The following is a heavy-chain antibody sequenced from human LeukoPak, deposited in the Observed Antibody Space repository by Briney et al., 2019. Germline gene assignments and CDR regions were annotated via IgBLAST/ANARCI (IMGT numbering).Heavy chain of an antibody. CDR1: GFTFSSYG. V-gene: IGHV3-23*01. Sequence: GGTLRLSCAASGFTFSSYGMSWVRQAPGKGLEWVSVISGSGGSTYYADSVKGRFTISRDNAKNSLYLQMNSLRAEDTAVYYCGRYFDLWGRGTLVTVSS. CDR3: GRYFDL. J-gene: IGHJ2*01. CDR2: ISGSGGST.